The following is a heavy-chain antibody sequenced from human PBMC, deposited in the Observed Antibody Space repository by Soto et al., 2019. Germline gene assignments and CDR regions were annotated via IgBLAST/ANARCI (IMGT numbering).Heavy chain of an antibody. CDR1: GGSISSYY. Sequence: SETLSLTCTVSGGSISSYYWSWIRQPPGKGLEWIGYIYYSGSTNYNPSLKSRVTISVDTSKNQFSLKLSSVTAADTAVYYCARHAGYYYDSTTIDPWGQGTQVTVSS. J-gene: IGHJ5*02. V-gene: IGHV4-59*08. CDR2: IYYSGST. CDR3: ARHAGYYYDSTTIDP. D-gene: IGHD3-22*01.